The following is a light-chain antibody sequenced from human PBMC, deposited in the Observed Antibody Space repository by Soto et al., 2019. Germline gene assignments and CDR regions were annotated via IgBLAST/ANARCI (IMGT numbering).Light chain of an antibody. V-gene: IGKV3-20*01. CDR1: QSVSSSS. J-gene: IGKJ3*01. Sequence: EIVLTQSPGTLSLSPGERATLSCRASQSVSSSSLAWYQQKPGQAPRLLIYGASCRATGIPARFSGSGSGTDFTLTISRLEPEDFGVYYCQQDGSSPRTFGPGTKVDIK. CDR2: GAS. CDR3: QQDGSSPRT.